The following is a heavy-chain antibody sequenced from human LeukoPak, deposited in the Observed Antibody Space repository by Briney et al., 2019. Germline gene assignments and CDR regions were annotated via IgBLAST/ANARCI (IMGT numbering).Heavy chain of an antibody. V-gene: IGHV4-4*07. Sequence: PSETLSLTCTVSGGSISSYYWSWIRQPAGKGLEWIGRIYTSGSTNYNPSLKSRVTISVDKSKNQFSLKLSSVTAADTAVYYCASNSGSYYFTDNWFDPWGQGTLVTVSS. CDR3: ASNSGSYYFTDNWFDP. J-gene: IGHJ5*02. CDR2: IYTSGST. D-gene: IGHD1-26*01. CDR1: GGSISSYY.